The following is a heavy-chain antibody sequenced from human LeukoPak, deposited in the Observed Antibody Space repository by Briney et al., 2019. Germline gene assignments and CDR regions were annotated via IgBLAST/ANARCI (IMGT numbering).Heavy chain of an antibody. CDR2: IYTSGST. Sequence: PWETMSLTCTVSGGSISSGSYYWSWIRQPAGKGLEWIGRIYTSGSTNYNPSLKSRVTISVDTSKNQFSLKLSSVTAADTAVYYCARLRYFDWLRTTCYYYYMDVWGKGTTVTISS. D-gene: IGHD3-9*01. CDR1: GGSISSGSYY. J-gene: IGHJ6*03. V-gene: IGHV4-61*02. CDR3: ARLRYFDWLRTTCYYYYMDV.